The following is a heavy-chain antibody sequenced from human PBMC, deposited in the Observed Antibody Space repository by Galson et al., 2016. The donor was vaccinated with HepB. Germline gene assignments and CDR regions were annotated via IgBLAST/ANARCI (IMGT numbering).Heavy chain of an antibody. V-gene: IGHV3-30*18. CDR3: AKGSCDFDS. Sequence: SLRLSCAASGFTFSTYGMHWVRQAPGKGLEWVALISYDGKRESYADSVKGRVTISRDNSKNTLYLQMHSLRGEDTAVYYCAKGSCDFDSWGQGTLVTVSS. CDR2: ISYDGKRE. CDR1: GFTFSTYG. J-gene: IGHJ4*02. D-gene: IGHD6-19*01.